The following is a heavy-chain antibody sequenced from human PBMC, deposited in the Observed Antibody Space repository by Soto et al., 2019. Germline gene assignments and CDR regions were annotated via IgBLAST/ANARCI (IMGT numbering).Heavy chain of an antibody. CDR1: GFSLTTGKMG. Sequence: SGPTLVNPTETLTLTCTVSGFSLTTGKMGVSWIRQPPGKALEWLAHIFSDNERSYSTSLQGRLTISKDTSGSQVVLSMTNVDPVDTATYYCARMNVDSYQFYYAMDVWGQGTTVTAP. CDR3: ARMNVDSYQFYYAMDV. CDR2: IFSDNER. J-gene: IGHJ6*02. V-gene: IGHV2-26*01. D-gene: IGHD4-17*01.